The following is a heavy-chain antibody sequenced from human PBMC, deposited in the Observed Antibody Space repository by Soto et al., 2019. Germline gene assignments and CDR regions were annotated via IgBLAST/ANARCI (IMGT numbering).Heavy chain of an antibody. D-gene: IGHD3-10*01. Sequence: HPGGSLRLSCAASGFTFSNYAMHWVRQAPGKGLVWVSAISGSGGSTYYADSVKGRFTISRDNSKNTLYLQMNSLRAEDTAVYYCAKTGITPTYRSMDVWGQGTTVTVSS. CDR3: AKTGITPTYRSMDV. V-gene: IGHV3-23*01. CDR1: GFTFSNYA. CDR2: ISGSGGST. J-gene: IGHJ6*02.